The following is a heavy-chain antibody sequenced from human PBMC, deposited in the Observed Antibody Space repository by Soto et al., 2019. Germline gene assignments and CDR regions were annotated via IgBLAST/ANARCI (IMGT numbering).Heavy chain of an antibody. V-gene: IGHV4-39*01. CDR2: IYYSGST. D-gene: IGHD3-16*01. CDR1: GGSISSSSYY. Sequence: QLQLQESGPGLVKPSETLSLTCTVSGGSISSSSYYWGWIRQPPGKGLEWIGSIYYSGSTYYNPSLKSRVTISVDTSKNQFSLKLSSVTAADTAVYYCARHRGTTFENYYYYYMDVWGKGTTVTVSS. J-gene: IGHJ6*03. CDR3: ARHRGTTFENYYYYYMDV.